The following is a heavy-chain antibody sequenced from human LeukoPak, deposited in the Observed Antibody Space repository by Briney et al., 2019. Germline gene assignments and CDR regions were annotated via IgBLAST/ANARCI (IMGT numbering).Heavy chain of an antibody. J-gene: IGHJ4*02. Sequence: SETLSLTYAVYGGSFSGYYWNWIRQPPGKGLEWIGSIYYSGTTHYNPSLKSRVTIAVGTSKNQFSLKLTSVTAADTAVYFCARGEDFERYYLAYWGQGTLVTVSS. V-gene: IGHV4-34*01. CDR3: ARGEDFERYYLAY. D-gene: IGHD3-9*01. CDR2: IYYSGTT. CDR1: GGSFSGYY.